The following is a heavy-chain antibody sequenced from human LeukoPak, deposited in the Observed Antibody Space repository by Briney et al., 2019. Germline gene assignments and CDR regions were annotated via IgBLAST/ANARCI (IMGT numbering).Heavy chain of an antibody. V-gene: IGHV3-23*01. CDR1: GFTLSNYA. Sequence: GGSLRLSCVASGFTLSNYAMSWVRQAPGKGQEWVSGISGSGGSTYYADSVKGRFTISRDNSKNTLYLQMNSLRAEDTAVYYCAKYHYDSSGYWYFDLRGRGTLLTVSS. J-gene: IGHJ2*01. CDR3: AKYHYDSSGYWYFDL. CDR2: ISGSGGST. D-gene: IGHD3-22*01.